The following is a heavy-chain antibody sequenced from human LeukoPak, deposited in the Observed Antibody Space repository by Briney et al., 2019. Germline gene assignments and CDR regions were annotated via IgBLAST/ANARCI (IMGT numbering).Heavy chain of an antibody. CDR1: GFTFSTYA. J-gene: IGHJ4*02. D-gene: IGHD3-22*01. CDR3: AKPNYYDSSGLGY. Sequence: GGSLRLSCAASGFTFSTYAMHWVRQAPGKGLEWVAIISYDGSNRYYADSVKGRFTISRDNSKNTLYLQMNSLRAEDTAVYYCAKPNYYDSSGLGYWGQGTLVTVSS. CDR2: ISYDGSNR. V-gene: IGHV3-30-3*02.